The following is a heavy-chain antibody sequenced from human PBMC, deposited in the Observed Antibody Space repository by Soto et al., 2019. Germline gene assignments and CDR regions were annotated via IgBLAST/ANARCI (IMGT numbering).Heavy chain of an antibody. CDR2: ISHDGTKK. CDR3: AKGSDTSGYYQLDH. Sequence: GGSLRLSCAASGFTFSSYGMHWVRQAPGKGLEWMAVISHDGTKKYYVDSVKGRFTISRDNSKNTLYLQMNSLRAEDTALYSCAKGSDTSGYYQLDHWGQGTLVTVSS. D-gene: IGHD3-22*01. CDR1: GFTFSSYG. J-gene: IGHJ4*02. V-gene: IGHV3-30*18.